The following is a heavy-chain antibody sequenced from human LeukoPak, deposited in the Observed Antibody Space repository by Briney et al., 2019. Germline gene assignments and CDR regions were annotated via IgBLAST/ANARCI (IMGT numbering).Heavy chain of an antibody. Sequence: PGGSLRLSCAASGFSSSDYWMHWVRHAPGKGLVWVSRMNSDGTTTNYADSAKGRFTISRDNAKNTLYLQMNSLRAEDTAVYYCARGRGPYGWFDPWGQGTLVTVSS. CDR1: GFSSSDYW. D-gene: IGHD3-10*01. CDR2: MNSDGTTT. V-gene: IGHV3-74*01. CDR3: ARGRGPYGWFDP. J-gene: IGHJ5*02.